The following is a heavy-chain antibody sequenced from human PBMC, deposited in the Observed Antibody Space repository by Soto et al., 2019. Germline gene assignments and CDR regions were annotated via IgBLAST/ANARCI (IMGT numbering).Heavy chain of an antibody. CDR3: ASAYSGYLDT. CDR2: IYYRENT. J-gene: IGHJ5*02. D-gene: IGHD3-22*01. Sequence: SETLSLTCSVSGDSMSSDAYYWKWIRQHPWKDLEWIAYIYYRENTYHSPSLSSRINISLDTSKSQFSLKLTSVTDADTAVYYCASAYSGYLDTWGQGTLFPVSS. CDR1: GDSMSSDAYY. V-gene: IGHV4-31*02.